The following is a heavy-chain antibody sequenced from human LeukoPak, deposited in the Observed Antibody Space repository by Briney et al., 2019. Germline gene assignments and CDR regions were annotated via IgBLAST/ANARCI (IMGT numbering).Heavy chain of an antibody. CDR3: ARDPLATASGIDY. V-gene: IGHV4-39*07. CDR1: GGSISSSSYY. CDR2: IYYSGIT. Sequence: SETLSLTCTVSGGSISSSSYYWGWIRQPPGKGLEWIGSIYYSGITYYNPSLKSRVSISVDTSKNQFSLKLSSVTAADTAVYYCARDPLATASGIDYWGQGTLVTVSS. D-gene: IGHD2-21*02. J-gene: IGHJ4*02.